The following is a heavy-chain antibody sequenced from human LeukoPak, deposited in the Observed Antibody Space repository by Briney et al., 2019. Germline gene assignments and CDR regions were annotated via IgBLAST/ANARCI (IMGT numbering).Heavy chain of an antibody. Sequence: GASVKVSCRPSGYTFTDYYMHWVRPAPGQGREWMGWLNPNTLVTKYAQHFQGRVSMTWDTSISTGYMDLHSLTSDDTAVYYCARKDGGRDGMDVWGQGTTVTVSS. V-gene: IGHV1-2*02. CDR2: LNPNTLVT. CDR1: GYTFTDYY. J-gene: IGHJ6*02. D-gene: IGHD2-15*01. CDR3: ARKDGGRDGMDV.